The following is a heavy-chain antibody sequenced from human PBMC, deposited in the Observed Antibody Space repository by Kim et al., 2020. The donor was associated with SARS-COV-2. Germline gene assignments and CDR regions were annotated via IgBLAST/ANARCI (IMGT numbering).Heavy chain of an antibody. CDR3: ANDLSSWYGEGAFDI. CDR1: GFTFSSYG. CDR2: ISYDGSNK. V-gene: IGHV3-30*18. D-gene: IGHD6-13*01. Sequence: GGSLRLSCAASGFTFSSYGMHWVRQAPGKGLEWVAVISYDGSNKYYADSVKGRFTISRDNSKNTLYLQMNSLRAEDTAVYYCANDLSSWYGEGAFDIWGQGTMVTVSS. J-gene: IGHJ3*02.